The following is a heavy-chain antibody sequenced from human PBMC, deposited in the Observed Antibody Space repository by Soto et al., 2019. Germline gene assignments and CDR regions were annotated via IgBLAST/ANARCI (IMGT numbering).Heavy chain of an antibody. V-gene: IGHV3-30-3*01. CDR1: GFTFSSYA. CDR2: ISYDGSNK. D-gene: IGHD3-3*01. CDR3: ARGARFSLLDV. Sequence: PGGSLRLSCAASGFTFSSYAMHWVRQAPGKGLEWVAVISYDGSNKYYADSVKGRFTISRDNSKNTLYLQMNSLRAEDTAVYYCARGARFSLLDVWGQGTTVTVSS. J-gene: IGHJ6*02.